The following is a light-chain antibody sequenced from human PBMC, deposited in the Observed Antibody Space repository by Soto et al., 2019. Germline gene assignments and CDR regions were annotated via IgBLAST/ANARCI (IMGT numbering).Light chain of an antibody. CDR2: GNN. Sequence: QSVLTQPPSVSGAPGQTITISCTGSISNIVSGYDVHWYQQLPGRAPQLLIYGNNNRPSGVPDRFSGSKSGTSVSLAITGLRGEDEADYHCQSYDSSLTTAVFGGGTKVTVL. CDR3: QSYDSSLTTAV. CDR1: ISNIVSGYD. V-gene: IGLV1-40*01. J-gene: IGLJ2*01.